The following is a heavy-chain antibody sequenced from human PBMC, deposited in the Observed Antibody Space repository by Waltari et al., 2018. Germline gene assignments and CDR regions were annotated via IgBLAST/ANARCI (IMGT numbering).Heavy chain of an antibody. CDR3: ASFGAVAGTHRDY. D-gene: IGHD6-19*01. V-gene: IGHV3-53*01. J-gene: IGHJ4*02. CDR1: GFTVRSNY. Sequence: EVQLVESGGGLIQPGGSLRLSCAASGFTVRSNYMSWVRQAPGKGLEWVSVIYSGGSTYYADSVKGRFTISRDNSKNTLYLQMNSLRAEDTAVYYCASFGAVAGTHRDYWGQGTLVTVSS. CDR2: IYSGGST.